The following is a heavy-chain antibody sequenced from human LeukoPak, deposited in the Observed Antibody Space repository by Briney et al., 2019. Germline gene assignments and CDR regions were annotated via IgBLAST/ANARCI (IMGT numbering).Heavy chain of an antibody. D-gene: IGHD4-17*01. CDR1: GFTFSSYA. J-gene: IGHJ6*02. Sequence: QPGGSLRLSCAASGFTFSSYAVSWVRQAPGKGLEWVANIKQDGSEKYYVDSVKGRFTISRDNAKNSLYLQMNSLRAEDTAVYYCARDDYGDYVPYYYYYGMDVWGQGTTVTVSS. CDR2: IKQDGSEK. V-gene: IGHV3-7*01. CDR3: ARDDYGDYVPYYYYYGMDV.